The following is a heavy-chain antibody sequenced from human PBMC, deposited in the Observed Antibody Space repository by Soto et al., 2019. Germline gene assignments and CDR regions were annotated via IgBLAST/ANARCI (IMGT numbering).Heavy chain of an antibody. J-gene: IGHJ3*02. CDR2: INHSGST. CDR3: ASLKGDDYGDYTDAFDI. D-gene: IGHD4-17*01. Sequence: QVQLQQWGAGLLKPSETLSLTCAVYGGSFSGYYWSWIRQPPGKGLEWIGEINHSGSTNYNPSLKSRVTISADTSKNQFSLKLSSVTAADTAVYYCASLKGDDYGDYTDAFDIWGQGTMVTVSS. V-gene: IGHV4-34*01. CDR1: GGSFSGYY.